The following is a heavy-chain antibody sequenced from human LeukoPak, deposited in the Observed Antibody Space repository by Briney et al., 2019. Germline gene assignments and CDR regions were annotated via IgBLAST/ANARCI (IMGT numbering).Heavy chain of an antibody. CDR2: INLNSGGT. J-gene: IGHJ3*02. CDR3: AREHSSGWYPHDAFDI. CDR1: GYTFTGYY. D-gene: IGHD6-19*01. Sequence: GASVKVSCKASGYTFTGYYMHWVRQAPGQGLEWMGRINLNSGGTNYAQKFQGRVTMTRDTSISTAYMELSRLRSDDTAVYYCAREHSSGWYPHDAFDIWGQGTMVTVSS. V-gene: IGHV1-2*06.